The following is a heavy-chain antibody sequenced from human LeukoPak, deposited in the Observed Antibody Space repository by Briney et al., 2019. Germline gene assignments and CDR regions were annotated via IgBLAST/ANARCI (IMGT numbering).Heavy chain of an antibody. V-gene: IGHV4-34*01. CDR1: GGSFSGYY. CDR3: ARGIYYDSSGYYPYFDY. CDR2: INHSGCT. Sequence: SETLSLTCAVYGGSFSGYYWSWIRQPPGKGLEWVGEINHSGCTNYNPSLKSRVTISVDTSKNQFSLKLSSVTAADTAVYYCARGIYYDSSGYYPYFDYWGQGTLVTVSS. J-gene: IGHJ4*02. D-gene: IGHD3-22*01.